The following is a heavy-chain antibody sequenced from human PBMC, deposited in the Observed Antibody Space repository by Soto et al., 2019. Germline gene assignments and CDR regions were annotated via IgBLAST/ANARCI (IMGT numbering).Heavy chain of an antibody. V-gene: IGHV3-33*01. J-gene: IGHJ6*02. D-gene: IGHD4-17*01. Sequence: QVQLVESGGGVVQPGRSLRLSCAASGFTFSSYGMHWVRQAPGKGLEWVAVIWYDGSNKYYADSVKGRFTISRDNSKNTLYLQMNSLRAEDTAVYYCARDDYGDYGAGRNYYYYGMDVWGQGTTVTVSS. CDR1: GFTFSSYG. CDR3: ARDDYGDYGAGRNYYYYGMDV. CDR2: IWYDGSNK.